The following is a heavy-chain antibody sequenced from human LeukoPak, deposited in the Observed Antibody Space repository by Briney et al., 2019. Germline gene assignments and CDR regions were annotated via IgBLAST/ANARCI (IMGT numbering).Heavy chain of an antibody. CDR2: INPNSGGT. CDR1: GYTFTAYY. V-gene: IGHV1-2*02. CDR3: ASFYAPDRGIESQNLVTVY. Sequence: GASVKASCKASGYTFTAYYIHWVRQAPGQGLEWMGWINPNSGGTEYAQKFQSRITLTRDTSISTAYMELSRLRSDDTAVYYCASFYAPDRGIESQNLVTVYWGQGTLVTVSS. D-gene: IGHD2/OR15-2a*01. J-gene: IGHJ4*02.